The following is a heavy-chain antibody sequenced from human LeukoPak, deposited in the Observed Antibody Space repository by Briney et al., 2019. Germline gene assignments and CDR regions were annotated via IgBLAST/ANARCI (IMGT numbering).Heavy chain of an antibody. J-gene: IGHJ4*02. Sequence: PGGSLRLSCGASGFIFSSYSMNWVRQAPGKGLEWVSAISGSGGSTYYADSVKGRFTISRDNSKNTLYLQMNSLRAEDTAVYYCAKDYSNYALGHYWGQGTLVTVSS. V-gene: IGHV3-23*01. CDR2: ISGSGGST. CDR3: AKDYSNYALGHY. CDR1: GFIFSSYS. D-gene: IGHD4-11*01.